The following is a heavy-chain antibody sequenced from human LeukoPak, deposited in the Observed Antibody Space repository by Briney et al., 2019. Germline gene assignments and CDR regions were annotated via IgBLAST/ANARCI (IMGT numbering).Heavy chain of an antibody. Sequence: ASVKVSCKASGYTFTGYYMHWVRQAPGQGLEWMGWINPNSGGTNYAQKFQGRVTMTRDTSISTAYMELSRLRSDDTAVYYCAREGGDGIVGALRGYMDVWGKGTTVTVSS. CDR3: AREGGDGIVGALRGYMDV. CDR2: INPNSGGT. J-gene: IGHJ6*03. CDR1: GYTFTGYY. D-gene: IGHD1-26*01. V-gene: IGHV1-2*02.